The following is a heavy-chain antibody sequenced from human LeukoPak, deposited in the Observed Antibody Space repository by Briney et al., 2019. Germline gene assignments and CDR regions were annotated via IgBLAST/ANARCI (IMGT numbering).Heavy chain of an antibody. J-gene: IGHJ4*02. D-gene: IGHD3-10*01. CDR3: ARGIRRHYYGSGSYYNTGRRIGDYFDY. CDR2: INHSGST. V-gene: IGHV4-34*01. Sequence: SETLSLTCAVYGGSFSGYYWSWIRQPPGKGLEWTAEINHSGSTNYNPSLKSRVTISVDTSKNQFSLKLSSVTAADTAVYYCARGIRRHYYGSGSYYNTGRRIGDYFDYWGQGTLVTVSS. CDR1: GGSFSGYY.